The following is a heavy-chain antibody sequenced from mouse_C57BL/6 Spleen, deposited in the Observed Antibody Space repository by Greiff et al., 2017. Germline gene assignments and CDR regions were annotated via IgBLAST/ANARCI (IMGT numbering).Heavy chain of an antibody. V-gene: IGHV1-63*01. J-gene: IGHJ4*01. Sequence: VQLQQSGAELVRPGTSVKMSCKASGYTFTNYWIGWAKQRPGHGLEWIGDIYPGGGYTNYNEKFKGKATLTADKSSSTAYMQFSILTSEDSAIYYCARGGSSYDYYAMDYWGQGTSVTVSS. CDR3: ARGGSSYDYYAMDY. CDR1: GYTFTNYW. D-gene: IGHD1-1*01. CDR2: IYPGGGYT.